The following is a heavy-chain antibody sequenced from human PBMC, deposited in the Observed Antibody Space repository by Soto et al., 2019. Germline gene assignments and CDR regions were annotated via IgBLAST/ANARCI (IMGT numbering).Heavy chain of an antibody. CDR1: GYTFTSYG. Sequence: ASVKVSCKPSGYTFTSYGISWVRQAPGQGLEWMGWISAYSGNTNYAQKLQGRVTMTTDTSTSTAYMELRSLRSDDTAVYYCARDRGSSSWYSPGSWYYGMDVWGQGTTVTVS. CDR3: ARDRGSSSWYSPGSWYYGMDV. CDR2: ISAYSGNT. D-gene: IGHD6-13*01. J-gene: IGHJ6*02. V-gene: IGHV1-18*04.